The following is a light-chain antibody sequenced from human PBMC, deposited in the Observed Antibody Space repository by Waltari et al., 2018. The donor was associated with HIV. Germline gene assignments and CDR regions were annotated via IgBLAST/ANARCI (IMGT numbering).Light chain of an antibody. CDR1: SSNNGSNH. CDR2: RNN. J-gene: IGLJ3*02. V-gene: IGLV1-47*01. Sequence: QSVLTQPPSASGTPGQRVTISCSGNSSNNGSNHVYWYQQRPGPTPRLLIFRNNQSPSRVPDRFSGSKSGTSASLAISGLRSEDEADYFCATWDDSLSALWVFGGGTKLTVL. CDR3: ATWDDSLSALWV.